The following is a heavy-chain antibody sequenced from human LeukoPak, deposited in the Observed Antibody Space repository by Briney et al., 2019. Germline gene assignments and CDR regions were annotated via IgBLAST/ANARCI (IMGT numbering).Heavy chain of an antibody. V-gene: IGHV3-23*01. CDR1: GFTFSSYA. D-gene: IGHD4-11*01. CDR2: IGTSGGST. CDR3: AKVGATITTYSYYYMDV. J-gene: IGHJ6*03. Sequence: GGSLRLSCAASGFTFSSYAMSWVRQAPGKGLEWVSGIGTSGGSTYYADSVTGRFTISRDNSKNTLYLQMNSLRADDTAIYYCAKVGATITTYSYYYMDVWSNGTTVAVSS.